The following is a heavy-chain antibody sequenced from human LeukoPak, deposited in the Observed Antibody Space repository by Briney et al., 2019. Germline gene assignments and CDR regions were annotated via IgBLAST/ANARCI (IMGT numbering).Heavy chain of an antibody. Sequence: NLQGRVTMTTDTSTSTAYMELRSLRSDDTAVYYCARGGSSPNAFDIWGQGTMVTVSS. J-gene: IGHJ3*02. D-gene: IGHD2-15*01. V-gene: IGHV1-18*01. CDR3: ARGGSSPNAFDI.